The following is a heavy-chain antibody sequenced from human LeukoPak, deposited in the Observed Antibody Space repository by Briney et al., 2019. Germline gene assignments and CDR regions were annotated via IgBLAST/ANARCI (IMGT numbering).Heavy chain of an antibody. CDR2: IYYSGST. CDR3: ARLFPPLTGLTAADYYYSGRDV. D-gene: IGHD7-27*01. V-gene: IGHV4-59*08. Sequence: SETLSLTCTVSGGSISSYYWSWIRQPPGKGLEWIGYIYYSGSTNYNPSLKSRVTISVDTSKNQFSLKLSSVTAADTAVYYCARLFPPLTGLTAADYYYSGRDVGAKGPRFTVPS. J-gene: IGHJ6*04. CDR1: GGSISSYY.